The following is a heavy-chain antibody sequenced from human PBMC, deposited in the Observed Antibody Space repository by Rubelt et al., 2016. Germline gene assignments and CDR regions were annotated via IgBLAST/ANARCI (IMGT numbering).Heavy chain of an antibody. V-gene: IGHV3-23*01. Sequence: GGSLRLSCAGSGFTFSGFWMTWVRQAPGKGLEWVSAISGSGGSTYYADSVKGRFTISRDNSKNTLYLQMNSLRAEDTAVYYCARMELFITMVRGVIITGGMDVWGQGTTVTVSS. CDR2: ISGSGGST. CDR3: ARMELFITMVRGVIITGGMDV. J-gene: IGHJ6*02. CDR1: GFTFSGFW. D-gene: IGHD3-10*01.